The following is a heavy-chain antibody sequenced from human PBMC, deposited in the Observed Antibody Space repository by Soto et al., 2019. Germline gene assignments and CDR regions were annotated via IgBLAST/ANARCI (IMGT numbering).Heavy chain of an antibody. CDR2: INHSGST. CDR3: ASNLYYDFWSGYPL. J-gene: IGHJ4*02. Sequence: PSETLSLTCAVYGGSFSGYYWSWIRQPPGKGLEWIGEINHSGSTNYNPSLKSRVTISVDTSKNQFSLKLSSVTAADTAVYYCASNLYYDFWSGYPLWSQGTLVTVSS. D-gene: IGHD3-3*01. V-gene: IGHV4-34*01. CDR1: GGSFSGYY.